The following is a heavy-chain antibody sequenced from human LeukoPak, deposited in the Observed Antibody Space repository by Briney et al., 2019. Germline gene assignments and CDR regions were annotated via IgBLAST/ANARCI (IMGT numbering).Heavy chain of an antibody. J-gene: IGHJ4*02. CDR1: GGSISTYY. Sequence: SGTLSLTCTVSGGSISTYYWSWIRQPAGKGLEWIGRIYTSGSTNYNPSLKSRVTMSVDTSKNQFSLKLSSVTAADTAVYYCARARLTAAAGITFIGYFDYWGQGTLVTVSS. CDR3: ARARLTAAAGITFIGYFDY. V-gene: IGHV4-4*07. D-gene: IGHD6-13*01. CDR2: IYTSGST.